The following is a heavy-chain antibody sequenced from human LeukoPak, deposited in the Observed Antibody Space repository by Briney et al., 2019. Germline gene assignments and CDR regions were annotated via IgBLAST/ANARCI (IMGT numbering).Heavy chain of an antibody. CDR3: ARRVIRGLNGWFDP. J-gene: IGHJ5*02. V-gene: IGHV3-11*01. CDR2: ISNSGTAK. CDR1: GFTFSDYY. D-gene: IGHD3/OR15-3a*01. Sequence: GGSLRLSCAASGFTFSDYYVTWIRQAPGKGLEWVSYISNSGTAKYYADSVKGRFTISRDNAKNSLYLQLNSLRADDTAVYYCARRVIRGLNGWFDPWGQGTLVTVSS.